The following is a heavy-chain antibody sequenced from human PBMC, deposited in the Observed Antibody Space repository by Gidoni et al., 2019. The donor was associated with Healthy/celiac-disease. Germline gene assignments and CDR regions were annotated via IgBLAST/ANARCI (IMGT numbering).Heavy chain of an antibody. Sequence: EVQLVESGGGVVQPGGSLRLSCAASGFTFDDYAMHWVRQAPGKGLEWVSLISGDGGSTYYADSVKGRFTISRDNSKNSLYLQMNSLRTEDTALYYCAKGNCSSTSCYVDYYGMDVWGQGTTVTVSS. J-gene: IGHJ6*02. CDR2: ISGDGGST. CDR3: AKGNCSSTSCYVDYYGMDV. CDR1: GFTFDDYA. D-gene: IGHD2-2*01. V-gene: IGHV3-43*02.